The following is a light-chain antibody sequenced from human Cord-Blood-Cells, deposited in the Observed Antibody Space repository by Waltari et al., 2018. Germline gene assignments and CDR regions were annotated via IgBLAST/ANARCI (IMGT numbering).Light chain of an antibody. CDR2: DAS. CDR1: QDMSNY. CDR3: QHYDNLPFT. V-gene: IGKV1-33*01. Sequence: DIQMTQSPSSLSASVGDRVTITCQASQDMSNYLNWYQQKPGKAPNLLLYDASNLETGVPSRFSRSGSGTDFTFTISSLQPEDIATYYCQHYDNLPFTFGPGTKVDIK. J-gene: IGKJ3*01.